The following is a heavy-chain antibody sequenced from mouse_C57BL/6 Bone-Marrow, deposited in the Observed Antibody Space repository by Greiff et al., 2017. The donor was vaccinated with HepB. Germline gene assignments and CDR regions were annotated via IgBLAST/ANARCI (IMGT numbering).Heavy chain of an antibody. CDR1: GFTFTDYY. V-gene: IGHV7-3*01. D-gene: IGHD3-3*01. CDR3: ARYGGWGWYFDV. Sequence: EVQRVESGGGLVQPGGSLSLSCAASGFTFTDYYMSWVRQPPGKALEWLGFIRNKANGYTTEYSASVKGRFTISRDNSQIILYLQMNALRAEDSATYYCARYGGWGWYFDVWGTGTTVTVSS. J-gene: IGHJ1*03. CDR2: IRNKANGYTT.